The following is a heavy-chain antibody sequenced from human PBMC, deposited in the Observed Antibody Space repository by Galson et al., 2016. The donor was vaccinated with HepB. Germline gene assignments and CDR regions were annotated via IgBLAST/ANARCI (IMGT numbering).Heavy chain of an antibody. CDR1: GYTFTGYF. V-gene: IGHV1-2*02. J-gene: IGHJ3*02. CDR3: ARDFYDSTGYRIRGPLDI. Sequence: SVKVSCKASGYTFTGYFVHWVRQAPGQGLEWMGWINPNSGDTNYAQKFQGSVTMTRDTSITTVYLDLSGLGSDDTAVYYCARDFYDSTGYRIRGPLDIWGQGTMVTVSS. D-gene: IGHD3-22*01. CDR2: INPNSGDT.